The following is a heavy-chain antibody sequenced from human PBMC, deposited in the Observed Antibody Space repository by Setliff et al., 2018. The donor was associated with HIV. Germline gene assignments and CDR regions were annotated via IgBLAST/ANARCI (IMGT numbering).Heavy chain of an antibody. D-gene: IGHD2-15*01. V-gene: IGHV3-66*01. Sequence: LRLSCTASGFTFSDYYMSWIRQAPGKGLEWVSVIYSGGSTYYADSVKGRFTISRDNAKNSLYLEMNSLRAEETAVYYCSRSQGIGNYYMDVWGTGTTVTVSS. CDR2: IYSGGST. J-gene: IGHJ6*03. CDR1: GFTFSDYY. CDR3: SRSQGIGNYYMDV.